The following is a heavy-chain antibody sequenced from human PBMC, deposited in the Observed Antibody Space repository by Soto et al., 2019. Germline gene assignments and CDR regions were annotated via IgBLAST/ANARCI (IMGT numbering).Heavy chain of an antibody. Sequence: PGGSLRLSCAASGFTFSSYSMNWVRQAPGKGLEWVSSISSSNSYIYYADSVKGRFTISRDNAKNSLYLQMNSLRAEDTAVYYCARTAYCGGDCYSPTYDYWGQGTLVTVSS. CDR1: GFTFSSYS. D-gene: IGHD2-21*02. V-gene: IGHV3-21*01. CDR3: ARTAYCGGDCYSPTYDY. J-gene: IGHJ4*02. CDR2: ISSSNSYI.